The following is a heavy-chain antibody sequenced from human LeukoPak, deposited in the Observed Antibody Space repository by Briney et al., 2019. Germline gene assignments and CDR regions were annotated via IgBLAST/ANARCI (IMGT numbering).Heavy chain of an antibody. CDR1: GGSISTDY. D-gene: IGHD4-11*01. CDR2: IYYSGST. Sequence: PSETLSLTCAFSGGSISTDYWSWVRQHPGKGLQWIGYIYYSGSTNYNPSLKSRVTISLNTAKNQFSLRLRSVTAADTAVYYCARRVAVGNYFDPWGQGTLVTVSS. CDR3: ARRVAVGNYFDP. J-gene: IGHJ5*02. V-gene: IGHV4-59*08.